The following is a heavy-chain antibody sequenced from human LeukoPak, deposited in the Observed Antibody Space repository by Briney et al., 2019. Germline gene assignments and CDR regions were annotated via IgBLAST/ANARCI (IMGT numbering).Heavy chain of an antibody. V-gene: IGHV3-23*01. CDR3: AKDRPTGYSSGWYYFDY. D-gene: IGHD6-19*01. Sequence: GGSLRLSCAAYGFTFSIYAMSWVRQAPGKGLEWVSAISGSGGSTYYADSVKGRFTISRDNSKNTLYLQMNSLRAEDTAVYYCAKDRPTGYSSGWYYFDYWGQGTLVTVSS. CDR1: GFTFSIYA. CDR2: ISGSGGST. J-gene: IGHJ4*02.